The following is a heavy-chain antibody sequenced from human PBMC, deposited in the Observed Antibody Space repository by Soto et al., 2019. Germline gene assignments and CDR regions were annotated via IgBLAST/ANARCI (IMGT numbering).Heavy chain of an antibody. CDR3: ERHITNLRYYYYAMDV. D-gene: IGHD2-8*01. CDR1: GYTFTDYW. J-gene: IGHJ6*02. V-gene: IGHV5-51*01. Sequence: GESLKISCKGSGYTFTDYWIGWVRQLPGKGLEWMGIIYPGDSDTRYSPSFQGHVTITVGKSTSTAYLQWNTLKASDTAMYYCERHITNLRYYYYAMDVWGQGTTVTVSS. CDR2: IYPGDSDT.